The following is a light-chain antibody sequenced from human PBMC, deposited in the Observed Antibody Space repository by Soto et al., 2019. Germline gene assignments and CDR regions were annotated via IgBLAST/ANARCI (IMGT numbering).Light chain of an antibody. J-gene: IGKJ5*01. V-gene: IGKV1-9*01. Sequence: DIQLTQSPSFLSASVGDRVTITCRASQGISSYLAWYQQKPGKAPKLLIYAASTLQSGVPSRFSGSGSGTEFNLTISSLQPEDFATYDCQQLNSYPSITFGQVTRLEIK. CDR2: AAS. CDR1: QGISSY. CDR3: QQLNSYPSIT.